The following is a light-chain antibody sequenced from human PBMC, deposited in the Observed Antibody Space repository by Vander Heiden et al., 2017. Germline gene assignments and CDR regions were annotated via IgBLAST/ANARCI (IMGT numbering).Light chain of an antibody. J-gene: IGKJ3*01. CDR3: QQYDSSPSFT. CDR1: QSVSSRY. CDR2: GAS. V-gene: IGKV3-20*01. Sequence: EIVLTQSPGTLSLSPGERATLSCRASQSVSSRYLAWYQQKPGQAPRLLIYGASSRATGIPDRFSGSGSGTVFTLTISRLEPEDFAVFYCQQYDSSPSFTFGPGTKVDIK.